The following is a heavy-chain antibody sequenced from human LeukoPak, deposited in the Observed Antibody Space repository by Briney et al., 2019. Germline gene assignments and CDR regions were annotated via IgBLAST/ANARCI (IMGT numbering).Heavy chain of an antibody. D-gene: IGHD4-17*01. J-gene: IGHJ4*02. CDR2: ISGSGGST. V-gene: IGHV3-23*01. Sequence: PGGSLRLSCAASGFTFSNYAMSWVRQAPGKGLEWVSTISGSGGSTFYADSVKGRFTISRDNSKNTLYLQMNSLRAEDTAVYYCARPATVTTQGLFDYWGQGTLVTVSS. CDR1: GFTFSNYA. CDR3: ARPATVTTQGLFDY.